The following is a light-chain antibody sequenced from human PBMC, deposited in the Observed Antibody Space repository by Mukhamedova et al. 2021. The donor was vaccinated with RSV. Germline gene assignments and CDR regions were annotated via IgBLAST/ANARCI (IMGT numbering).Light chain of an antibody. CDR2: FAS. J-gene: IGKJ2*03. Sequence: IGRYVNWYQQKPGRAPKLLIYFASTLQSDIPSRFSGSGSGTDFILTINNLQPEDFATYFCQQSSATPRSFGQGTKLQIK. CDR3: QQSSATPRS. CDR1: IGRY. V-gene: IGKV1-39*01.